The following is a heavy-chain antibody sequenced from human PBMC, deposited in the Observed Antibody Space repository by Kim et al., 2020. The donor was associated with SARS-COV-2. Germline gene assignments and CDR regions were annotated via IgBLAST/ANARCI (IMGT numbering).Heavy chain of an antibody. V-gene: IGHV3-7*03. CDR3: AIATYDFWSGYFGTHYYYYGMDV. D-gene: IGHD3-3*01. J-gene: IGHJ6*02. CDR2: IKQDGSEK. Sequence: GGSLRLSCAASGFTFSSYWMSWVRQAPGKGLEWVANIKQDGSEKYYVDSVKGRFTISRDNAKNSLYLQMNSLRAEDTAVYYCAIATYDFWSGYFGTHYYYYGMDVWGQGTTVTVSS. CDR1: GFTFSSYW.